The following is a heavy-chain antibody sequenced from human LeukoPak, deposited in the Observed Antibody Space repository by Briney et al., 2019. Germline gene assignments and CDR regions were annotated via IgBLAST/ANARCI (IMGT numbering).Heavy chain of an antibody. Sequence: PSETLSLTCNVSGGSISGYFWSWIRQPPGKGLEWIGYIYYSGSTNYNASLKSRLTMSVDTSKNQFSLKLNSMTAADTAIYYCARVGSHHSSSWRGAFDIWGQGTMVTVSS. CDR1: GGSISGYF. V-gene: IGHV4-59*01. CDR2: IYYSGST. J-gene: IGHJ3*02. D-gene: IGHD6-13*01. CDR3: ARVGSHHSSSWRGAFDI.